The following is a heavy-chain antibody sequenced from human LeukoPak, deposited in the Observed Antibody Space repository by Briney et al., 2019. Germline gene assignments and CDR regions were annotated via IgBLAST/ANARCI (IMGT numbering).Heavy chain of an antibody. D-gene: IGHD3-9*01. CDR1: GFTFSSYA. Sequence: GGSLRLSCAASGFTFSSYAMSWVRQAPGKGLEWVSSISSSSSYIYYADSVKGRFTISRDNAKNSLYLQMNSLRAEDTAVYYCARDSVLRYFDWSSPVDYWGQGTLVTVSS. CDR2: ISSSSSYI. J-gene: IGHJ4*02. CDR3: ARDSVLRYFDWSSPVDY. V-gene: IGHV3-21*01.